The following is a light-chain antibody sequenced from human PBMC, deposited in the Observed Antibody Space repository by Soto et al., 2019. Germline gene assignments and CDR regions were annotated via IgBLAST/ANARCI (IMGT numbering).Light chain of an antibody. CDR2: AAS. J-gene: IGKJ2*01. Sequence: DIQMTQSPSSLSASVGDRVTITCRASQDVRTDLGWYQQKPGKAHQRLIYAASILQSEVPSRFSGSGSGTEFTLTISSLEPEDFATYYCLQHNSYPYTFGQGTKLEIK. CDR1: QDVRTD. V-gene: IGKV1-17*01. CDR3: LQHNSYPYT.